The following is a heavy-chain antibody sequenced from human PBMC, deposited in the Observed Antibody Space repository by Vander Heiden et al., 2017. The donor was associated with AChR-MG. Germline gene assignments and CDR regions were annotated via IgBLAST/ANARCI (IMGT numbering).Heavy chain of an antibody. CDR1: GFTFSSYG. Sequence: QVQLVESGGGVVQPGRSLRLSCAASGFTFSSYGLHWVRQAPGKGLEWVAVIWYDGSNKYYADSVKGRFTISRDNSKNTLYLQMNSLRAEDTAVYYCARGSGSYYDSSGYYYFDYWGQGTLVTVSS. J-gene: IGHJ4*02. CDR3: ARGSGSYYDSSGYYYFDY. CDR2: IWYDGSNK. V-gene: IGHV3-33*01. D-gene: IGHD3-22*01.